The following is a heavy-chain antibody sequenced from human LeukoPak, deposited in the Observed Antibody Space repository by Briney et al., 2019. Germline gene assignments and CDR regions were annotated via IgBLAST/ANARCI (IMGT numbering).Heavy chain of an antibody. CDR2: IYYSGST. V-gene: IGHV4-39*01. J-gene: IGHJ3*02. D-gene: IGHD5-24*01. Sequence: SETLSLTCTVSGGSISSSSYYWGWIRQPPGKGLEWIGSIYYSGSTYYNPSLKSRVTISVDTSKNQFSLKLSSVTAADTAVYYCETATITGGTFDIWGQGTMVTVSS. CDR3: ETATITGGTFDI. CDR1: GGSISSSSYY.